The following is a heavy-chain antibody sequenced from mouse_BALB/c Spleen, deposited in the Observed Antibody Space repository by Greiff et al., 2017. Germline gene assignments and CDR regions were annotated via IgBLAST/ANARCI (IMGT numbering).Heavy chain of an antibody. CDR3: ARDLGLGFAY. CDR2: IWAGGST. D-gene: IGHD3-3*01. Sequence: VHLVESGPGLVAPSQSLSITCTVSGFSLTSYGVHWVRQPPGKGLEWLGVIWAGGSTNYNSALMSRLSISKDNSKSQVFLKMNSLQTDDTAMYYCARDLGLGFAYWGQGTLVTVSA. J-gene: IGHJ3*01. V-gene: IGHV2-9*02. CDR1: GFSLTSYG.